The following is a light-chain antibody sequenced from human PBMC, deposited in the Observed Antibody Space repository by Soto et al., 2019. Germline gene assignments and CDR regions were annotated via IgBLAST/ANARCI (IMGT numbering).Light chain of an antibody. V-gene: IGKV3-15*01. CDR1: QSVRSN. Sequence: EIVMTQSPATLSVSPGERATLSCRASQSVRSNLAWHQQKPGQAPRLLIYAASTRATGVPARFSGSGSGTEFTLTISDLQSEDCAVYFCQHYDIWPLTFGGGTKV. CDR3: QHYDIWPLT. J-gene: IGKJ4*01. CDR2: AAS.